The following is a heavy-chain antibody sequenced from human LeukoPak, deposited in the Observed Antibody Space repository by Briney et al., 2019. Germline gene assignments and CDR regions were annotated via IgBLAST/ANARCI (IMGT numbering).Heavy chain of an antibody. V-gene: IGHV4-31*03. CDR2: IYYSGST. J-gene: IGHJ4*02. CDR3: ASGDYHPLFYY. Sequence: KASETLSLTCTVSGGSISSGGYYWSWIRQHPGKGLEWIGYIYYSGSTYYNPSLKSRVTISIVTSKNQFSLKLSSVTAADTAIYYCASGDYHPLFYYWGQGTLVTVSS. D-gene: IGHD5-12*01. CDR1: GGSISSGGYY.